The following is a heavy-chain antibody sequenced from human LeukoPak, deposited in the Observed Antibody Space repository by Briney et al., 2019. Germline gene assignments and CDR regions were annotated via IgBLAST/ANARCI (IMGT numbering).Heavy chain of an antibody. Sequence: SETLSLTCTVSGDSISSYFWSWIRQPPGKGLEWIGYIYYSGSTNYNPSLKSRVTISVDTSKNQFSLKLSSVTAADTAVYYCARTRGYSYGSSFIDYWGQGTLVTVSS. J-gene: IGHJ4*02. CDR3: ARTRGYSYGSSFIDY. CDR2: IYYSGST. D-gene: IGHD5-18*01. CDR1: GDSISSYF. V-gene: IGHV4-59*01.